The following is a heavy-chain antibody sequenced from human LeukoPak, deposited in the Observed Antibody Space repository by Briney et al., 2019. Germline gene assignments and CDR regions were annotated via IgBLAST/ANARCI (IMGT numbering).Heavy chain of an antibody. CDR2: ISYDGSYQ. J-gene: IGHJ4*02. V-gene: IGHV3-30*04. CDR3: ARERRRDGYNYKDY. D-gene: IGHD5-24*01. CDR1: GFTFSAYG. Sequence: GGSLRLSCAVSGFTFSAYGMHWVRRAPGKGLEWVAVISYDGSYQAYADSVKGRFTVSRDSSKNTLYLQLNSLRPEGTGLYYCARERRRDGYNYKDYWGQGTQVSVSS.